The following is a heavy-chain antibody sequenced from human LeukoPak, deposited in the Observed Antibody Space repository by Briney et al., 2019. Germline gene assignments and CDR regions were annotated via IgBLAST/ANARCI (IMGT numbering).Heavy chain of an antibody. Sequence: GASVKVSCKASGYTFTGYYMHWVRQAPGQGLEWMGWINPNSGGTNYAQKFQGRVTMTRDTSISTAYMELSRLRSDDTAVYYCARKVAAYMVRGVGNWFDPWGQGTLVTVSS. D-gene: IGHD3-10*01. CDR1: GYTFTGYY. J-gene: IGHJ5*02. CDR3: ARKVAAYMVRGVGNWFDP. V-gene: IGHV1-2*02. CDR2: INPNSGGT.